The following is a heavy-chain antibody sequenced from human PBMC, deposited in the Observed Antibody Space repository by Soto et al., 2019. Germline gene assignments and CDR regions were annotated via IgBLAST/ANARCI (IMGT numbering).Heavy chain of an antibody. J-gene: IGHJ5*02. CDR3: SRPYSSSWLVWFEP. CDR1: GYTFTSYG. Sequence: QVQLVQSGAEVKKPGASVKVSCKASGYTFTSYGISWVRQAPGQVLEWMGWISAYNGNTNYAQKLQCRVTMTTDTSTSTAYMELSSMRSDDTAVYYCSRPYSSSWLVWFEPWGQGTLVTVSS. V-gene: IGHV1-18*04. CDR2: ISAYNGNT. D-gene: IGHD6-13*01.